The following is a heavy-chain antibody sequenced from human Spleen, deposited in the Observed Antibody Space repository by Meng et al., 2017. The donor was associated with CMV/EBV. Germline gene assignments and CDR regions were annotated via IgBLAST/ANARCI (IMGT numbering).Heavy chain of an antibody. CDR1: GDSVSSDTDY. D-gene: IGHD2-2*01. J-gene: IGHJ6*02. CDR3: ARALCVGTSCYSGMDV. CDR2: IYYSGST. Sequence: GSLRLSCTVSGDSVSSDTDYWSWIRQPPGKGLEWIGYIYYSGSTNYNPSLKSRVTISVDTSKNQFSLKLSSVTAADTAVYYCARALCVGTSCYSGMDVWGQGTTVTVSS. V-gene: IGHV4-61*01.